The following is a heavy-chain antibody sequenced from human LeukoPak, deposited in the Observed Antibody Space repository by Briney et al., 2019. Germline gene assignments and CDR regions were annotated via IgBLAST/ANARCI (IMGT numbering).Heavy chain of an antibody. V-gene: IGHV3-21*04. J-gene: IGHJ3*02. Sequence: GGSLRLSCAASGFTFSSYSMNWVRQAPGKGLEWVSSISSSSSYIYYADSVKGRFTISRDNAKSSLYLQMNSLRAEDTALYYCAKVMGDSSGYYPEDAFDIWGQGTMVTVSS. CDR3: AKVMGDSSGYYPEDAFDI. D-gene: IGHD3-22*01. CDR2: ISSSSSYI. CDR1: GFTFSSYS.